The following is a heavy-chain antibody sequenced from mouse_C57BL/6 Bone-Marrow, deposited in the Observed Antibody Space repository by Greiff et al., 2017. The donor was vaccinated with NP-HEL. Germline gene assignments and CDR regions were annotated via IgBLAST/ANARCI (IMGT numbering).Heavy chain of an antibody. D-gene: IGHD1-1*01. V-gene: IGHV5-17*01. CDR3: ARRYYYGSFYYAMDY. CDR1: GFTFSDYG. CDR2: ISSGSSTI. J-gene: IGHJ4*01. Sequence: EVQGVESGGGLVKPGGSLKLSCAASGFTFSDYGMHWVRQAPEKGLEWVAYISSGSSTIYYADTVKGRFTISRDNAKNTLFLQMTSLRSEDTAMYYCARRYYYGSFYYAMDYWGQGTSVTVSS.